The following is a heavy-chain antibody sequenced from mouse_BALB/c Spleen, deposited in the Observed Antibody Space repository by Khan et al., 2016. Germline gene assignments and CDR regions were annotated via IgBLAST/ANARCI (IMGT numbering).Heavy chain of an antibody. CDR3: AREDYAWFTY. V-gene: IGHV3-2*02. D-gene: IGHD1-1*02. J-gene: IGHJ3*01. Sequence: EVQLQEAGPGLMKPSQSLSLTCTVTGYSITSDYAWNWIRQFPGTKLEWMGYINYSGDTHYNPSLTRRISITRDTSKNQFFLQLNSVTTADAATYYCAREDYAWFTYWGQGTLVTVSA. CDR2: INYSGDT. CDR1: GYSITSDYA.